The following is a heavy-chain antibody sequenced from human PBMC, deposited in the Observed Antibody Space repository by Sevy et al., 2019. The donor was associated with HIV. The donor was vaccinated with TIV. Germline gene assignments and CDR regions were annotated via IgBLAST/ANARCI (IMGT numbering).Heavy chain of an antibody. V-gene: IGHV3-72*01. D-gene: IGHD1-26*01. CDR3: ARRSGSYYSDY. J-gene: IGHJ4*02. CDR2: IRNKGYSYTT. CDR1: GFTFSDHY. Sequence: GGSLRLSCAASGFTFSDHYMDWVRQAPGKVLEWVGRIRNKGYSYTTEYAASVKGRFTISRDDSNNSLYLQMNSLKTEDTAVYHCARRSGSYYSDYWGQGTLVTVSS.